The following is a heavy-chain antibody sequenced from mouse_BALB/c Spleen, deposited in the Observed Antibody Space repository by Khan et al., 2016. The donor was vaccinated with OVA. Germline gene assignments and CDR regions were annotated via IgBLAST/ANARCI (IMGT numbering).Heavy chain of an antibody. V-gene: IGHV3-2*02. Sequence: QLEESVPRLVKPSQSLSLPCTVTGYSITSDYAWNWLRQFPGNKLEWMGYISYSGNTNYNPSLKSRISVTRDTSKNQFFLQLNSVTAEDTAAYYWARVYGGDCDYWGQGTTLAVAS. J-gene: IGHJ2*01. CDR2: ISYSGNT. CDR1: GYSITSDYA. CDR3: ARVYGGDCDY. D-gene: IGHD2-10*02.